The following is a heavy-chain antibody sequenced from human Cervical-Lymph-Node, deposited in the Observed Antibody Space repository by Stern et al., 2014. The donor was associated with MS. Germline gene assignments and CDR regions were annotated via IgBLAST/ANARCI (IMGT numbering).Heavy chain of an antibody. CDR1: GGSINTNNYY. Sequence: QLQLQESGPGLVKPSETLSLTCTVSGGSINTNNYYWGWIRQPPGKGLEWIGNIYSIGSTFYSPSLKSRVTLSVDTSKNQFSLKLSSVTAADTAVYYCARTGDDFGDYSLSYWGQGTLVTVSS. J-gene: IGHJ4*02. CDR3: ARTGDDFGDYSLSY. V-gene: IGHV4-39*01. D-gene: IGHD4-17*01. CDR2: IYSIGST.